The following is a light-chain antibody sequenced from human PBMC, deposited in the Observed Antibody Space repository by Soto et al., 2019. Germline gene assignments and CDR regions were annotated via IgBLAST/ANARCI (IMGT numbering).Light chain of an antibody. J-gene: IGKJ1*01. Sequence: EIVLTHSPGTLSLSPLERSTLSFXXSQSVSSSYLAWYQQKPGQAPRLLIYGASSRATGIPDRFSGSGSGTDFTLTISRLEPEDFAVYYCQQYGSSPKTFGQGTKVDIK. CDR1: QSVSSSY. CDR3: QQYGSSPKT. V-gene: IGKV3-20*01. CDR2: GAS.